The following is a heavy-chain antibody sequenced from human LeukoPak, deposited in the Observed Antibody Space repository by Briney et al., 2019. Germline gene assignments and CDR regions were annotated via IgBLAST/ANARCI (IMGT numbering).Heavy chain of an antibody. V-gene: IGHV4-30-4*01. Sequence: SETLSLTCTVSGASISSGDFYWSWIRQPPGKGLEWIGCIPNTGYTYYNSSLKSRITISLDTSKNQFSLTLNSVTAADTAVYYCARDKGYNYGPIDSWGQGTLVTVSS. CDR1: GASISSGDFY. D-gene: IGHD5-18*01. CDR3: ARDKGYNYGPIDS. J-gene: IGHJ4*02. CDR2: IPNTGYT.